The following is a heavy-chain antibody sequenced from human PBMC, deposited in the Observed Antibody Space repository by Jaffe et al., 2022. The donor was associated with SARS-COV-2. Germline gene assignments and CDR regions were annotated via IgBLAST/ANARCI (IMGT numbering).Heavy chain of an antibody. D-gene: IGHD3-10*01. Sequence: EVQLVESGGGLVQPGGSLRLSCAASGFTFSSYAMSWVRQAPGKGLEWVSAISGSGGSTYYADSVKGRFTISRDNSKNTLYLQMNSLRAEDTAVYYCAKVRTRFGELFNHMAPHYWGQGTLVTVSS. CDR1: GFTFSSYA. V-gene: IGHV3-23*04. CDR3: AKVRTRFGELFNHMAPHY. CDR2: ISGSGGST. J-gene: IGHJ4*02.